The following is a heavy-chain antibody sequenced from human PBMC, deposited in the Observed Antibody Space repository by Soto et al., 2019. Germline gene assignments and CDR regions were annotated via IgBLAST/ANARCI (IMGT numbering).Heavy chain of an antibody. D-gene: IGHD1-26*01. CDR2: ISSSSSYI. CDR3: ARDRLPLVGATAFDY. Sequence: GGSLRLSCAASGFTFSSYSMNWVRQAPGKGLEWVSSISSSSSYIYYADSVKGRFTISRDNAKNSLYLQMNSLRAEDTAVYYCARDRLPLVGATAFDYWGQGTLVTVSS. V-gene: IGHV3-21*01. J-gene: IGHJ4*02. CDR1: GFTFSSYS.